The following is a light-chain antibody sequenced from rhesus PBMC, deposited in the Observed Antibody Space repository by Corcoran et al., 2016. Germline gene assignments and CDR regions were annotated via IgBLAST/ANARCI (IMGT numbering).Light chain of an antibody. CDR3: QHHDNSPFT. Sequence: DIQMTQSPSSLSASVGDRVTITCRASQGISNWLAWYQQKPGKAPKLLIYRASNLETGVPSRFSGSGSGTDFTLTIYSLQPEDIATYYCQHHDNSPFTFGPVTKLDIK. V-gene: IGKV1-69*01. J-gene: IGKJ3*01. CDR2: RAS. CDR1: QGISNW.